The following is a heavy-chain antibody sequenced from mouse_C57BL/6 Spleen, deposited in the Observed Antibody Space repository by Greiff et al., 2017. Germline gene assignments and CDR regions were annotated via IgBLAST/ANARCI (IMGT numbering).Heavy chain of an antibody. CDR1: GYTFTSYW. D-gene: IGHD1-1*01. V-gene: IGHV1-7*01. CDR2: INPSSGYT. CDR3: AREYYGSSYDY. J-gene: IGHJ2*01. Sequence: QVQLQQSGAELAKPGASVKLSCKASGYTFTSYWMHWVKQRPGQGLEWIGYINPSSGYTTYNQKFKDKATLTADKSSSTAYMQRSSLTYEDSAVYYCAREYYGSSYDYGGQGTTLTVSS.